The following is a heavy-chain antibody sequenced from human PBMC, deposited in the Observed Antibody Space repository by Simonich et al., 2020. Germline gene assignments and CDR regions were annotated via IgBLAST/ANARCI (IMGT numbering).Heavy chain of an antibody. CDR2: IYHSGST. J-gene: IGHJ5*02. Sequence: QVQLQESGPGLVKPSETLSLTCAVSGYSISSGYYWGWIRHPPGKGLEWIGIIYHSGSTSNNPSLKSRVTISVDTSKNQCSLKLSSGTAADTAVYYCARDPGLTGTTSWFDPWGQGTLVTVSS. CDR1: GYSISSGYY. D-gene: IGHD1-1*01. CDR3: ARDPGLTGTTSWFDP. V-gene: IGHV4-38-2*02.